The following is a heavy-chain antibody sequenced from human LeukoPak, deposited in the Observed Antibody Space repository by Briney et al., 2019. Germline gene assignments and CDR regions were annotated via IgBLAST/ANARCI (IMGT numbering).Heavy chain of an antibody. CDR3: ARGWRWNAWNWFDP. V-gene: IGHV4-34*01. Sequence: SETLSLTCAVYGESLTVYYWSWIRQPPGKGLEWIGHINHSGSTNYNPSPQSRVTISVHTSKDQFSLKLSSVIAADTAVYYGARGWRWNAWNWFDPWGQGTLVTVSS. J-gene: IGHJ5*02. CDR1: GESLTVYY. CDR2: INHSGST. D-gene: IGHD1-1*01.